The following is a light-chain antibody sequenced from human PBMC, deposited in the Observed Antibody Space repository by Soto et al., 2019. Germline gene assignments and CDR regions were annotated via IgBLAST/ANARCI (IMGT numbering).Light chain of an antibody. J-gene: IGLJ2*01. CDR1: SSDVGGYNY. CDR3: SSYTSSSTLV. Sequence: QSALTQPASVSGSPGQSITISCTGTSSDVGGYNYVSWYQQHPGKAPKLMIYDVSNRPSGVSNRFSGSKSGNTASLTISGLQAEAEAYYYCSSYTSSSTLVFGGGTKLTVL. CDR2: DVS. V-gene: IGLV2-14*01.